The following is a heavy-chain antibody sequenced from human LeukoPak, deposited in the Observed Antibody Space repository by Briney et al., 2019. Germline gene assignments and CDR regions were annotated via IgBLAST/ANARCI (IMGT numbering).Heavy chain of an antibody. V-gene: IGHV1-18*01. Sequence: GASVKVSCKTSGYSFILYGISWVRQAPGQGPEWMGWISTSTGDTKYTQKFQGRVTLTTDTSTSTAYMELSSLRSDDTAVYYCARDDNYGIFVNVEYWGQGALVTVSS. CDR2: ISTSTGDT. J-gene: IGHJ4*02. CDR3: ARDDNYGIFVNVEY. D-gene: IGHD4-11*01. CDR1: GYSFILYG.